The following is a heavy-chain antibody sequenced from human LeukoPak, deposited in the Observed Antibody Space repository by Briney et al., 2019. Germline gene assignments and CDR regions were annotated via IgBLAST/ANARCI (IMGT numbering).Heavy chain of an antibody. CDR3: ARAVAAAGMVFGPDALDF. J-gene: IGHJ3*01. CDR2: INHSGST. Sequence: SETLSLTCAVYGGSFSGYYWSWIRQPPGKGLEWIGEINHSGSTNYNPSLKSRVTISVDTSKNQFSLKLSSVTAADTAVYYCARAVAAAGMVFGPDALDFWGQGTMVTVSS. V-gene: IGHV4-34*01. D-gene: IGHD6-13*01. CDR1: GGSFSGYY.